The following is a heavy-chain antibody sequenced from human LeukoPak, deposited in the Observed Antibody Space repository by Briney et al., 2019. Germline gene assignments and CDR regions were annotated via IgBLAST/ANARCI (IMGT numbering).Heavy chain of an antibody. V-gene: IGHV3-9*01. J-gene: IGHJ3*02. D-gene: IGHD6-13*01. CDR2: LSSNSGSI. CDR3: AREAIVYRSTCFRDPFYI. Sequence: GRSLRLSCAASGFTFDDYGMHWVRQAPGKGLEWVSGLSSNSGSIGYAEYVKGRFTVSRDNAKNTLYLQMSSLRVEDTALYYFAREAIVYRSTCFRDPFYIWGLGTMVIVSS. CDR1: GFTFDDYG.